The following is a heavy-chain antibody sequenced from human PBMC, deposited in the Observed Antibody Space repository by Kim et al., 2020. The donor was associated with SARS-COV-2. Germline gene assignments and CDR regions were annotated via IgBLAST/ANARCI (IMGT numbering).Heavy chain of an antibody. CDR3: AKRGDSIIRAFDH. D-gene: IGHD3-16*01. Sequence: GGSLRLSCAASGFTFSSYAMTWVRQAPGKGLEWVSGISASGGSTYYADSVKGRFTISRDNSKNTLYLQMNSLRAEDTAVYYCAKRGDSIIRAFDHWGQGTLVTVSS. V-gene: IGHV3-23*01. CDR1: GFTFSSYA. CDR2: ISASGGST. J-gene: IGHJ4*02.